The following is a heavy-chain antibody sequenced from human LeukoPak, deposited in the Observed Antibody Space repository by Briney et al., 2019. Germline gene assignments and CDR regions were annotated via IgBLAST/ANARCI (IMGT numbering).Heavy chain of an antibody. CDR3: ARDPPYTRVAAAGTDFDY. CDR2: ISAYNGNT. Sequence: ASVKVSCKASGYTFTSYGISWVRQAPGQGLEWMGWISAYNGNTNYAQKLQGRVTMTTDTSTSTAYMELRSLRSDDTAVYYCARDPPYTRVAAAGTDFDYWGQGTLVTVSS. V-gene: IGHV1-18*01. CDR1: GYTFTSYG. D-gene: IGHD6-13*01. J-gene: IGHJ4*02.